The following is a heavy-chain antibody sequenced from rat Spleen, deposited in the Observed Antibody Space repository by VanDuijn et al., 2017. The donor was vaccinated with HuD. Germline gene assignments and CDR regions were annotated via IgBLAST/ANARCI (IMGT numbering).Heavy chain of an antibody. CDR1: GHSISSSYR. D-gene: IGHD1-12*02. Sequence: EVQLQESGPGLVKPSQSLSLTCSVTGHSISSSYRWNWIRKFPGNKMEWMGFISNSGSTNYNPSLKSRISITRDTSKNQFFLQVNSLTTEDTATYYCARSEGTHYYLPFADWGQGTLVTVSS. V-gene: IGHV3-3*01. J-gene: IGHJ3*01. CDR3: ARSEGTHYYLPFAD. CDR2: ISNSGST.